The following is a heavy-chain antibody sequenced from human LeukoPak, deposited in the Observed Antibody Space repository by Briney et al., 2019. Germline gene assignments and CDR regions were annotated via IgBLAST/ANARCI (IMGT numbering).Heavy chain of an antibody. CDR1: GYTFTDYY. V-gene: IGHV1-69-2*01. CDR2: VDPEDGET. J-gene: IGHJ3*02. CDR3: ATVDVVPAAISLGVNI. D-gene: IGHD2-2*01. Sequence: ATVKISCKVSGYTFTDYYMHWVQQAPGKGLEWMGLVDPEDGETIYAEKFQGRVTITADTSTDTAYMELNSLRSEDTAVYYCATVDVVPAAISLGVNIWGQGTMVTVSS.